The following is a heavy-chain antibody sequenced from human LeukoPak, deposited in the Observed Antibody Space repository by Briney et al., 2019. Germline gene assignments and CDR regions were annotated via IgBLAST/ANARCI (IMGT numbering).Heavy chain of an antibody. J-gene: IGHJ4*02. CDR3: ARQKAAAGALLD. D-gene: IGHD6-13*01. CDR1: GGSISSYC. V-gene: IGHV4-59*08. CDR2: IYYSGST. Sequence: SETLSLTCTDSGGSISSYCWSWIRQPPGKGLEWIGFIYYSGSTNYNPSLKSRISISVDTSKNQFSLKLSSVTAADTAVYYCARQKAAAGALLDWGQGTLVTVSS.